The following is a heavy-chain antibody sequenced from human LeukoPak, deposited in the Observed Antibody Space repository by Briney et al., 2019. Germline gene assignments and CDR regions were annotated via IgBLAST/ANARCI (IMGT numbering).Heavy chain of an antibody. D-gene: IGHD3-9*01. CDR3: VRDPAILTGLGDASDL. CDR2: IFRTGST. V-gene: IGHV4-38-2*02. J-gene: IGHJ3*01. CDR1: DYSISSGYY. Sequence: SETLSLTCTVSDYSISSGYYWGWIRQPPGKGLEWIGSIFRTGSTYYNPSLKSRVTLSVDASKSQLSLRLTSVTAADAAVYYCVRDPAILTGLGDASDLWGQGTMVTVSS.